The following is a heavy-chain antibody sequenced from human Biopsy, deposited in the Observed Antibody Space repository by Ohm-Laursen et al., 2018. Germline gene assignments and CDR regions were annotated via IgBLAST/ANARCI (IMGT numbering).Heavy chain of an antibody. CDR3: AKHGSGWTGDDAFHI. D-gene: IGHD6-19*01. V-gene: IGHV4-59*08. CDR1: GGSISGSS. CDR2: ISYSRDT. Sequence: GTLSLTCTVSGGSISGSSWSWIRQAPGKGLEWIGCISYSRDTNYNPSLKSRITISVDTSKNKFSLKLTSVTAADTAVYYCAKHGSGWTGDDAFHIWGQGTMVTVSS. J-gene: IGHJ3*02.